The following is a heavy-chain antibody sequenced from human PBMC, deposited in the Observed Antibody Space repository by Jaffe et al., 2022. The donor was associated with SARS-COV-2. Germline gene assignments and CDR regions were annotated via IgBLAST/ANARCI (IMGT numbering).Heavy chain of an antibody. CDR3: AKDGVVGPSGWVDY. CDR1: GFTFDDYA. J-gene: IGHJ4*02. V-gene: IGHV3-43D*03. D-gene: IGHD1-26*01. Sequence: EVQLVESGGVVVQPGGSLRLSCAASGFTFDDYAMHWVRQAPGKGLEWVSLISWDGGNTYYADSVKGRFTISRDNNKNSLYLQMNSLRAEDTAFYYCAKDGVVGPSGWVDYWGQGTLVTVSS. CDR2: ISWDGGNT.